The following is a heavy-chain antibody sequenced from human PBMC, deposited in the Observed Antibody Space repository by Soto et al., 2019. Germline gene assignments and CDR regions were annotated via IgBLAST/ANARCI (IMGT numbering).Heavy chain of an antibody. V-gene: IGHV3-23*01. J-gene: IGHJ6*02. CDR1: GLTFSTYA. D-gene: IGHD3-3*01. CDR2: ISGSGST. Sequence: PGGSLRLSCAASGLTFSTYAMTWVRQAPGKGLAWLSSISGSGSTYYADSVKGRFTISRDNSKNTLYLQMNSLRAEDTAVYYCAKDRRITIFGVVIHSNGMDVWGQGTTVTVSS. CDR3: AKDRRITIFGVVIHSNGMDV.